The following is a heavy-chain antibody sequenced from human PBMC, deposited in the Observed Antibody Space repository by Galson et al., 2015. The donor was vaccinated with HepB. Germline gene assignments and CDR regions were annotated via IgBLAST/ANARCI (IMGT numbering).Heavy chain of an antibody. CDR2: ISYDGSNK. CDR1: GFTFSSYA. Sequence: SLRLSCAASGFTFSSYAMHWVRQAPGKGLEWVAVISYDGSNKYYADSVKGRFTISRDNSKNTLYLQMNSLRAEDTAVYYCARGAVRLVDHEFDYWGQGTLVTVSS. V-gene: IGHV3-30-3*01. J-gene: IGHJ4*02. D-gene: IGHD3-9*01. CDR3: ARGAVRLVDHEFDY.